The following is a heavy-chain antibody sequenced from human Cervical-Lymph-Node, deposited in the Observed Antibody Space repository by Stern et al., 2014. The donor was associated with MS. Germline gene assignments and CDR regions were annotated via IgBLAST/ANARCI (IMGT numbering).Heavy chain of an antibody. D-gene: IGHD2-21*02. CDR2: ISPSGTT. CDR3: ARHDRIALGTAIGN. V-gene: IGHV4-39*01. CDR1: GVSISSDAYY. J-gene: IGHJ4*02. Sequence: QVQLQESGPGLVRPSDTLSLICSVSGVSISSDAYYWGWVRQSPGQGLEWIGSISPSGTTFYKPSHKWRVTISAATSKSEFSLKLRSVTAADTALYFCARHDRIALGTAIGNWGQGTLVTGSP.